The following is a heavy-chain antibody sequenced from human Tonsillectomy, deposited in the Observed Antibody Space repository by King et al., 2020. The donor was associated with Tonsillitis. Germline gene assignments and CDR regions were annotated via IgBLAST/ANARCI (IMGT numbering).Heavy chain of an antibody. D-gene: IGHD3-16*01. J-gene: IGHJ3*02. CDR3: AGHLGASRAFDI. Sequence: VQLQESGPGLVKPSETLSLTCTVSGGSIRSYYLSWIRQPPGNGLEWVGYSYYSGGTNYNPSLKSRVTISVDTSKNQFSLRLTSVTAADTAGFYCAGHLGASRAFDIWGQGTMVTVSS. CDR1: GGSIRSYY. V-gene: IGHV4-59*01. CDR2: SYYSGGT.